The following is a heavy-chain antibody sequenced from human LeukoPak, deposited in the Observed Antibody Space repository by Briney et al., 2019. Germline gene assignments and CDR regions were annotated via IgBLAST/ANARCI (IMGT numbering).Heavy chain of an antibody. V-gene: IGHV3-21*01. D-gene: IGHD3-22*01. Sequence: GGSLRLSCAASGFTFSSYSMNWVRQAPGKGLEWVSSISSSSSYIYYADSVKGRFTISRDNAKNSLYLQMNSLRAEDTAVYYCARRSQEYYYDSSGYYFDYWGQGTLVTVSS. CDR2: ISSSSSYI. CDR1: GFTFSSYS. CDR3: ARRSQEYYYDSSGYYFDY. J-gene: IGHJ4*02.